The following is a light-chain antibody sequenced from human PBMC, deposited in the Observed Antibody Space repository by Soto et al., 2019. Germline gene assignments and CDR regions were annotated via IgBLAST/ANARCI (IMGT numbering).Light chain of an antibody. CDR2: SNN. V-gene: IGLV1-44*01. Sequence: QPVLTQPPSASGTPGQRVTISCSGSSSNIGSNTVNWYQQLPGTAPKLLIYSNNQRPSGVPDRFSGSKSGTSASLAISGLQSEDEADYYCSSYTSHYTRVFGTGTKVTV. CDR1: SSNIGSNT. CDR3: SSYTSHYTRV. J-gene: IGLJ1*01.